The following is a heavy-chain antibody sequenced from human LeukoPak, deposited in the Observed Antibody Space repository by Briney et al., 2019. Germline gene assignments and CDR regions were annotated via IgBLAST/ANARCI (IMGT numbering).Heavy chain of an antibody. D-gene: IGHD6-13*01. CDR1: GYTFTNYG. V-gene: IGHV1-18*01. CDR2: ISAYNGNT. J-gene: IGHJ6*03. Sequence: GASVKVSCKASGYTFTNYGISWVRQAPGQGLEWMGWISAYNGNTNYAQNLQGRVTMTTDTSTSTAYMELRSLRSDDTAVYYCARGQRYSSSWYRTFGVSDYYYYMDVWGKGTTVTVSS. CDR3: ARGQRYSSSWYRTFGVSDYYYYMDV.